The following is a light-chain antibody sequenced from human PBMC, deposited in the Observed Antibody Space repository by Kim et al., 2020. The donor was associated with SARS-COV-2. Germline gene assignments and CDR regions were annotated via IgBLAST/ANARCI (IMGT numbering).Light chain of an antibody. CDR2: YDS. CDR1: NIGSKS. CDR3: QVWDSSSDHYV. J-gene: IGLJ1*01. Sequence: SYELTQPPSVSVAPGKTARITCGGNNIGSKSVHWYRQQPGQAPVLVIYYDSDRPSGISERFSGSNSGNTATLTISRVEAGDDADYSCQVWDSSSDHYVFGTGTKVTVL. V-gene: IGLV3-21*04.